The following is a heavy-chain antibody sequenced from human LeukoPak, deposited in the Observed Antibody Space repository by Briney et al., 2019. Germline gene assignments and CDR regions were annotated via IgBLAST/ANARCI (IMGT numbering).Heavy chain of an antibody. Sequence: PGGSLRLSCAASGFTFSSYGMHWVRQAPGKGLEWVSYISSSGSTIYYADSVKGRFTISRDNAKNSLYLQMNSLRAEDTAVYYCARGTTMIVVDGAFDIWGQGTMVTVSS. CDR1: GFTFSSYG. D-gene: IGHD3-22*01. CDR3: ARGTTMIVVDGAFDI. CDR2: ISSSGSTI. J-gene: IGHJ3*02. V-gene: IGHV3-48*04.